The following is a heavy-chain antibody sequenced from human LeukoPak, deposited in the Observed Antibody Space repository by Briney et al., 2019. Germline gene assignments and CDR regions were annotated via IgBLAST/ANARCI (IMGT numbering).Heavy chain of an antibody. CDR3: ARESYSSSWYGAGYYYYMDV. CDR2: INPNSGGT. Sequence: ASVKVSCKASGYTFTGYYMHWVRQAPGQGLEWMGWINPNSGGTNYAQKFQGRVTMTRDTSISTAYMELSRLRSDDTAVYYCARESYSSSWYGAGYYYYMDVWGKGTTVTVSS. J-gene: IGHJ6*03. D-gene: IGHD6-13*01. V-gene: IGHV1-2*02. CDR1: GYTFTGYY.